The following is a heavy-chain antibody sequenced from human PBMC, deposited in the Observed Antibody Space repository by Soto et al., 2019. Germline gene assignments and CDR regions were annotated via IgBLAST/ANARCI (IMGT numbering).Heavy chain of an antibody. CDR2: INHSGST. CDR3: ARGSWSGGFDY. CDR1: GGAFRGYY. Sequence: SGTLCLTYAVFGGAFRGYYWGWVRQPPGKGLEWIGEINHSGSTNYNPSLKSRVTISVDTSKNQFSLKLSSVTAADTAVYYCARGSWSGGFDYWGQGTLVTVSS. V-gene: IGHV4-34*01. J-gene: IGHJ4*02. D-gene: IGHD6-13*01.